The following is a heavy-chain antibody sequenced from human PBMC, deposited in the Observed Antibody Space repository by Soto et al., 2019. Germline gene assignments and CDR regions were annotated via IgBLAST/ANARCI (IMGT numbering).Heavy chain of an antibody. CDR2: IWYDGSNK. D-gene: IGHD3-10*01. Sequence: TGGSLRLSCAASGFTFSSYGMHWVRQAPGKGLEWVAVIWYDGSNKYYADSVKGRFTISRDNSKNTLYLQMNSLRAEDTAVYYCASYYYGSGSYYGTYYYGMDVWGQGTTVTVSS. V-gene: IGHV3-33*01. CDR1: GFTFSSYG. CDR3: ASYYYGSGSYYGTYYYGMDV. J-gene: IGHJ6*02.